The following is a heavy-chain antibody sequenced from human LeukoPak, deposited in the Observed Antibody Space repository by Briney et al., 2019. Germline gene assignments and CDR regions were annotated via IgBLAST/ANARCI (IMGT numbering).Heavy chain of an antibody. D-gene: IGHD6-6*01. J-gene: IGHJ5*02. Sequence: PGGSLRLSCAASGLTFGSYSLNWVRQAPAKGLEWISYISTTSSTIYYADSVKGRFTISRVNAKNSLYLQMNSLRAEDTAVYYCARGPSPHNWFDPWGQGTLVTVSS. CDR2: ISTTSSTI. CDR1: GLTFGSYS. CDR3: ARGPSPHNWFDP. V-gene: IGHV3-48*01.